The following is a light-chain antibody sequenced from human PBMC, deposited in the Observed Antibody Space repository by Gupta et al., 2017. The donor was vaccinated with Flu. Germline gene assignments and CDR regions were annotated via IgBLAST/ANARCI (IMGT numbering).Light chain of an antibody. J-gene: IGLJ2*01. Sequence: QSVLTQPPSASGTPGQRVTISCSGSSSNIGGNTVTWYRQLPGTAPKLLIYSNNLRPSGVPDRFSGSKSGTSASLAISGLQSEDEADYYCAAWDDGLNASGLFGGGTKLTVL. CDR2: SNN. CDR3: AAWDDGLNASGL. CDR1: SSNIGGNT. V-gene: IGLV1-44*01.